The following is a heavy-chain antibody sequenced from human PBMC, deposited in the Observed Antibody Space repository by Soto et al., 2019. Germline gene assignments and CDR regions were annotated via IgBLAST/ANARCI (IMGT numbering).Heavy chain of an antibody. CDR1: GITISNYP. V-gene: IGHV3-23*01. Sequence: EVQLLESGGGLVQPGGSLRLSCAASGITISNYPMSWVRQAPGKGLDGVSGISGSGDRTYYADSAKGRFSISKDISKNSLSLQLDSLGVEDTAVYFCVKDDGGYPSTAPHWGPGTLVTVSS. D-gene: IGHD3-22*01. CDR3: VKDDGGYPSTAPH. CDR2: ISGSGDRT. J-gene: IGHJ4*02.